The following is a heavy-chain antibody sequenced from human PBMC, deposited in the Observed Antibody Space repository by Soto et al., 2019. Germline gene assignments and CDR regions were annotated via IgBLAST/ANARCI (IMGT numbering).Heavy chain of an antibody. J-gene: IGHJ4*02. Sequence: GGSLRLSCVASGFTFISSFMGWVRQAPGKGLEWVANINQDGGVTYYVDSVEGRFTISRDNTKDSLYLQMNSLRGEDTAIYYCARYYRGSGRYFFDYWGQGTPVTVSS. CDR1: GFTFISSF. V-gene: IGHV3-7*03. D-gene: IGHD6-19*01. CDR3: ARYYRGSGRYFFDY. CDR2: INQDGGVT.